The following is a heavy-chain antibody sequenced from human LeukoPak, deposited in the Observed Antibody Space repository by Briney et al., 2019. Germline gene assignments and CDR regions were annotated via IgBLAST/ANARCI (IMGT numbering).Heavy chain of an antibody. Sequence: SETLSLTCAVSGGSISSGGYYWSWIRQPPGKGLEWIGYIYYSGSTNYNPSLKSRVTISVDTSKNQFSLRLSSVTAADTAVYYCARDGVLIYCSGGSCYSDYYGMDVWGQGTTVTVSS. D-gene: IGHD2-15*01. CDR3: ARDGVLIYCSGGSCYSDYYGMDV. J-gene: IGHJ6*02. CDR1: GGSISSGGYY. V-gene: IGHV4-61*08. CDR2: IYYSGST.